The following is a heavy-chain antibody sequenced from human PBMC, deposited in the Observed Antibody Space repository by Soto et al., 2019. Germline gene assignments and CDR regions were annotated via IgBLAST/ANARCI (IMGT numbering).Heavy chain of an antibody. CDR2: AYHNGNA. CDR1: GYAISSGYY. J-gene: IGHJ3*01. V-gene: IGHV4-38-2*01. CDR3: ATQSRNWGWGAFDV. D-gene: IGHD3-16*01. Sequence: SETQSLTCDVTGYAISSGYYWGWIRQPPGKGLEWIGSAYHNGNASYNPSLESRVAISIDTSKNQFSLDLTSVTAADTAVYYCATQSRNWGWGAFDVWGQGTMVTVSS.